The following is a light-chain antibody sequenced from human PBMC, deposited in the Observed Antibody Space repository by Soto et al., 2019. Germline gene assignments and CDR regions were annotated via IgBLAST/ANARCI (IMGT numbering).Light chain of an antibody. CDR2: EVS. V-gene: IGLV2-14*01. CDR3: SSYTSSSTYV. J-gene: IGLJ1*01. Sequence: QSALTQPASVSGSPGQSITISCTGTSSDVGGYNYVSWYQQHPGKAPKLMIYEVSNRPSGVSNRFSGSKSGNTASLTISWLPAEDEADYYCSSYTSSSTYVFGTGTKVTVL. CDR1: SSDVGGYNY.